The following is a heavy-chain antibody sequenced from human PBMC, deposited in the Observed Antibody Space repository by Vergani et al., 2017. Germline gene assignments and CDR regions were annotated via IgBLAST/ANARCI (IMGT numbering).Heavy chain of an antibody. CDR3: ARGMGGWYVRFFDY. J-gene: IGHJ4*02. V-gene: IGHV3-30-3*01. CDR2: ISYDGSNK. Sequence: QVQLVESGGGVVQPGRSLRLSCAASGFTFSSYAMHWVRQAPGKGLEWVAVISYDGSNKYYADSVKGRFTISRDNSKNTLYLQMNSLRAEDTAVYYCARGMGGWYVRFFDYWGQGTLVTVSS. D-gene: IGHD6-19*01. CDR1: GFTFSSYA.